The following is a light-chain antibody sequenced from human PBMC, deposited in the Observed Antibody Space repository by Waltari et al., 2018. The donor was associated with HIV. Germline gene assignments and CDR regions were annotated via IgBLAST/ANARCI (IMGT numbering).Light chain of an antibody. CDR2: STN. CDR3: VLYIGGDIWM. Sequence: QTVVTQEPSFSVSPGGTVTLTCGLSSGSVSTSNYPSWYQQTPGQAPRTLIYSTNTRSSGVPHRFSGSILGNKAALTITGAQADDESHYSCVLYIGGDIWMFGGGTRLTVL. J-gene: IGLJ3*02. V-gene: IGLV8-61*01. CDR1: SGSVSTSNY.